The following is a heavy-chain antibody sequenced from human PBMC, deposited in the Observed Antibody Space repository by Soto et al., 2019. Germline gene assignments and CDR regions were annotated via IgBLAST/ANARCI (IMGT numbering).Heavy chain of an antibody. V-gene: IGHV6-1*01. D-gene: IGHD3-22*01. CDR2: TYYRSMWFD. CDR1: VVSVSSNRAT. Sequence: SQTLSLTCAISVVSVSSNRATWTWTRQSPSRGLEWLGRTYYRSMWFDDYAVSVKSRITINPDTSKNQFSLQLNSVTPEDTAVYYCARDNSMGFGYWRQGALVTVSS. CDR3: ARDNSMGFGY. J-gene: IGHJ4*02.